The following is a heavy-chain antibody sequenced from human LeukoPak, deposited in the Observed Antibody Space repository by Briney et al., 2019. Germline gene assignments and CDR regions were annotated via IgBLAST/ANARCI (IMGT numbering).Heavy chain of an antibody. Sequence: GSLRLSCAASGFTFSSYAMHRVRQAPGKGLEWVAVISYDGSNKYYADSVKGRFTISRDNSKNTLYLQMNSLRAEDTAVYYCARDQRGDVLLWFGRANYFDYWGQGTLVTVSS. D-gene: IGHD3-10*01. CDR2: ISYDGSNK. CDR3: ARDQRGDVLLWFGRANYFDY. CDR1: GFTFSSYA. J-gene: IGHJ4*02. V-gene: IGHV3-30*04.